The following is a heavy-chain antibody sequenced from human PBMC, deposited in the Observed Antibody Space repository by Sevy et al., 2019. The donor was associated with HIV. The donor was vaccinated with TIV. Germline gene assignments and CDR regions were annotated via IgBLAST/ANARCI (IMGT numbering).Heavy chain of an antibody. D-gene: IGHD3-16*02. J-gene: IGHJ4*02. CDR2: ISTGRSTI. CDR1: GFTFISYS. CDR3: ARDHYYDYIWGSYRSDYFDY. V-gene: IGHV3-48*01. Sequence: GESLNISCAASGFTFISYSFNWVRQAPGKGLEWLSYISTGRSTIYYADSVKGRFTISRDNAKNSLYLQMNSLRAEDTAVYYCARDHYYDYIWGSYRSDYFDYWGQGTLVTVSS.